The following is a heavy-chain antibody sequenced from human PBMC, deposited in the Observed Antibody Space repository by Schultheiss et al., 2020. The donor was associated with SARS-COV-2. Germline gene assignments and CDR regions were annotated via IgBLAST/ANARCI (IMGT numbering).Heavy chain of an antibody. D-gene: IGHD6-13*01. Sequence: GGSLRLSCAASGFTFSYYAMNWVRQAPGKGLEWVSYITSDGTIYYADSVKGRFTISRDNSKNTLSLHMNSLRAEDTAVYYCAKVGDSSSWYESDYWGQGTLVTVSS. CDR1: GFTFSYYA. CDR3: AKVGDSSSWYESDY. V-gene: IGHV3-23*01. J-gene: IGHJ4*02. CDR2: ITSDGTI.